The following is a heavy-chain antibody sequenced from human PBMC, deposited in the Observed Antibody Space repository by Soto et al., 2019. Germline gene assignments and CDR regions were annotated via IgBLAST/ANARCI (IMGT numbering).Heavy chain of an antibody. J-gene: IGHJ6*02. CDR1: AFPLSTEGVG. CDR2: IYWDDDK. CDR3: IQSRCGGDCLQSYASYYYYGMDV. Sequence: SGPTLVNPTHPLTLTCTFSAFPLSTEGVGVGWIRQPPGKALEWLALIYWDDDKRYSPSLRSRLTITKDTSKNQVVLTMTNMDPVDTATYYCIQSRCGGDCLQSYASYYYYGMDVWGQGTTVTV. V-gene: IGHV2-5*02. D-gene: IGHD2-21*02.